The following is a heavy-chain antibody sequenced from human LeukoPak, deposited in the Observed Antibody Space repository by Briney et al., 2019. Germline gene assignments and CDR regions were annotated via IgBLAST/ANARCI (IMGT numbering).Heavy chain of an antibody. Sequence: SETGSLTCTVSGGSISSYYWSWLRQPAGKGLEWIGRIYTSGSTNYNPSLKSRVTMSVDTSKNQFSLKLSSVTAADTAVYYCARLYYYDSSGYFPPDVWGKGTTVTISS. CDR2: IYTSGST. J-gene: IGHJ6*04. D-gene: IGHD3-22*01. CDR1: GGSISSYY. V-gene: IGHV4-4*07. CDR3: ARLYYYDSSGYFPPDV.